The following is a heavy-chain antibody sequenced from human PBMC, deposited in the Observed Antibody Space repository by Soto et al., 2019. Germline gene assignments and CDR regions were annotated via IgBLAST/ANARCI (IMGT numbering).Heavy chain of an antibody. D-gene: IGHD2-15*01. CDR2: IWYDGSNK. CDR1: GFTFSSYG. CDR3: ARDMIVVAAPKGYYYYGMDV. Sequence: GGSLRLSCAASGFTFSSYGMHWVRQAPGKGLEWVAVIWYDGSNKYYADSVKGRFTISRDNSKNTLYLQMNSLRAEDTAVYYCARDMIVVAAPKGYYYYGMDVWGQGTTVTVSS. V-gene: IGHV3-33*01. J-gene: IGHJ6*02.